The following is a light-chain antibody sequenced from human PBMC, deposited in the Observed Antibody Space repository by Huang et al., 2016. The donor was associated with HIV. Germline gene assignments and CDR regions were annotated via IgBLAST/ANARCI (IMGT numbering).Light chain of an antibody. CDR1: QNISDD. V-gene: IGKV1-39*01. J-gene: IGKJ3*01. CDR3: QQSYTSPRFT. Sequence: DIQMTQSPSSLSASIGDRVTISCRASQNISDDLNWYHHKPGKAPKLLIFGASNLQSGVPSRVSGRGSGTDFTLTISGLQPEDFATYYCQQSYTSPRFTFGPGTEVDFK. CDR2: GAS.